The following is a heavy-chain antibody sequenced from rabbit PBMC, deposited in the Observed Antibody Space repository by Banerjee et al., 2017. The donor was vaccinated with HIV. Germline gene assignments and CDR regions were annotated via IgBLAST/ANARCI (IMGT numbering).Heavy chain of an antibody. Sequence: QEQLEESGGDLVKPEGSLTLTCTASGFSFSNKYVMCWVRQAPGKGLEWIACINSNTGNTVYASWAKGPFTISKTSSTTVTLQMTSLTAADTATYFCARDYSVGYGGYGYGRVTRLDLWGPGTLVTVS. V-gene: IGHV1S45*01. J-gene: IGHJ3*01. CDR3: ARDYSVGYGGYGYGRVTRLDL. CDR2: INSNTGNT. D-gene: IGHD6-1*01. CDR1: GFSFSNKYV.